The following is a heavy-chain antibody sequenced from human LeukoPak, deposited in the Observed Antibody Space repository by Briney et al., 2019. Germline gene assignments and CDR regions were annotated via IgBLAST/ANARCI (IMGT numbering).Heavy chain of an antibody. CDR1: GFTFSSYY. Sequence: GGSLRLSCVASGFTFSSYYMSWVRQAPGKGLEWVSAISGSGGSTYYADSVKGRFTISRDNSKNTLYLQMNSLRAEDTAVYYCAKVTMVRGVTQSGDYWGQGTLVTVSS. J-gene: IGHJ4*02. CDR3: AKVTMVRGVTQSGDY. D-gene: IGHD3-10*01. V-gene: IGHV3-23*01. CDR2: ISGSGGST.